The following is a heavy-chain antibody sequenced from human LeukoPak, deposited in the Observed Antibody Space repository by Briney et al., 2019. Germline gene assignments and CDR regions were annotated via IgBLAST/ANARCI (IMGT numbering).Heavy chain of an antibody. Sequence: SETLSLTCTVSGGSVSSGNYYWSWIRQPPGKGLEWIGYRHYSGSTNYNPSLKSRVTISVDTSKNQFSLKLSSVAAADTAVYYCARDPSGYFNYWGQGTLATVSS. V-gene: IGHV4-61*01. J-gene: IGHJ4*02. CDR2: RHYSGST. CDR1: GGSVSSGNYY. D-gene: IGHD3-22*01. CDR3: ARDPSGYFNY.